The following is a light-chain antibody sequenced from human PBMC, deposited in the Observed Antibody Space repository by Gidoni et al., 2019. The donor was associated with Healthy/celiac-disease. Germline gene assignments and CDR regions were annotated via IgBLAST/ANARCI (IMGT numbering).Light chain of an antibody. J-gene: IGKJ2*01. Sequence: ILMTLHPSSLCASVGDRVTITCRASQSISSYLNWYQQKPGKAPKLLNYAASSLQGGVPSRFSGSGSGTDFTLTISSQQPEDFATYYCQQSYSTPQTFGQGTKLEIK. CDR3: QQSYSTPQT. CDR1: QSISSY. CDR2: AAS. V-gene: IGKV1-39*01.